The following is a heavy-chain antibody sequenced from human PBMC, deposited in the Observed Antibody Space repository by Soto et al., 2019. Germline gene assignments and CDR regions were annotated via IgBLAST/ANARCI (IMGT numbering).Heavy chain of an antibody. Sequence: SETLSLTCTVSGGSISSYYWSWIRQPPGKGLEWIGYIYYSGSTNYDPSLKSRVTISVDTSKNQFSLKLSSVTAADTAVYYCARVADYDFWSGYYTGFDDWGQGTLVTVSS. D-gene: IGHD3-3*01. CDR2: IYYSGST. V-gene: IGHV4-59*01. CDR3: ARVADYDFWSGYYTGFDD. CDR1: GGSISSYY. J-gene: IGHJ4*02.